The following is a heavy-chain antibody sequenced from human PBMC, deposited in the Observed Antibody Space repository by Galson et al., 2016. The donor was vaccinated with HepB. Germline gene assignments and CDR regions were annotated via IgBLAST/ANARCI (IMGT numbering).Heavy chain of an antibody. V-gene: IGHV1-18*01. Sequence: SVKVSCKASGYTFTSYGISWVRQAPGRGLEWMGWVSAYNGNTDYVEKLQGRVTMTTDTSTTTAYMELRSLRSDDTAVYYCARGVRDSSGWYRYWGQGTLVTVSS. D-gene: IGHD6-19*01. CDR1: GYTFTSYG. CDR3: ARGVRDSSGWYRY. J-gene: IGHJ4*02. CDR2: VSAYNGNT.